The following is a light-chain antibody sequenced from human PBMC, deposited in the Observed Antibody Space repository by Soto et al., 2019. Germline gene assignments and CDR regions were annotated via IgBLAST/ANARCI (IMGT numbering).Light chain of an antibody. CDR1: QHISDY. J-gene: IGKJ4*02. CDR3: QQSYSAPQT. CDR2: AQS. V-gene: IGKV1-39*01. Sequence: DIQMTQSPSSLSASVGDRVTITCRASQHISDYINWYQQKPGKAPKLLIYAQSNLQSGAPSRFSGSRSGTAFSLTVTSLQLEDFATYYCQQSYSAPQTFGRGTKVEIK.